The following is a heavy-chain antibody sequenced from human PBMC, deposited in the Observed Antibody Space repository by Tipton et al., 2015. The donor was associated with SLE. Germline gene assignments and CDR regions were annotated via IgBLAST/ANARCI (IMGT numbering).Heavy chain of an antibody. CDR2: IYYSGST. CDR3: ARAKAYCTNGVCYTYYGMDV. V-gene: IGHV4-59*01. Sequence: TLSLTCTVSGGSISSYYWSWIRQPPGKGLEWIGYIYYSGSTNYNPSLKSRVTISVDTSKNQFSLKLSSVTAADTAVYYCARAKAYCTNGVCYTYYGMDVWGQGTTVTVSS. D-gene: IGHD2-8*01. CDR1: GGSISSYY. J-gene: IGHJ6*02.